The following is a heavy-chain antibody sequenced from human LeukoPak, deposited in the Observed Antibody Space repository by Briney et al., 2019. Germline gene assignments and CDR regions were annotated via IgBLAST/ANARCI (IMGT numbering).Heavy chain of an antibody. Sequence: GGSLRLSCAASGFTFSNYAMNWVRQAPGKGLEWVSAISGSGSSTYYADSVKGRFTVSRDNSKNTLFLQMSSLRAEDTAVYYCATPGRVCSSSTCWEWTNWLDPWGQGALVTVSS. CDR2: ISGSGSST. CDR1: GFTFSNYA. CDR3: ATPGRVCSSSTCWEWTNWLDP. V-gene: IGHV3-23*01. J-gene: IGHJ5*02. D-gene: IGHD2-2*01.